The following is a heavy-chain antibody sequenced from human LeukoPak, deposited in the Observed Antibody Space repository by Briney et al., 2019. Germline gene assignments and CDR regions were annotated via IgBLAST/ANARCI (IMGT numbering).Heavy chain of an antibody. Sequence: PGGSLRLSCAASGLTFSSYAMHWVRQAPGKGLEWVAVISYDGSNKYYADSVKGRFTISRDNSKNTLYLQMNSLRAEDTAVYYCARDPVTTPQDYYYYGMDVWGQGTTVTVSS. CDR1: GLTFSSYA. CDR3: ARDPVTTPQDYYYYGMDV. V-gene: IGHV3-30*01. CDR2: ISYDGSNK. J-gene: IGHJ6*02. D-gene: IGHD4-17*01.